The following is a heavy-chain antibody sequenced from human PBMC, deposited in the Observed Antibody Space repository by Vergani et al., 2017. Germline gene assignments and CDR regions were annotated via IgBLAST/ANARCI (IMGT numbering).Heavy chain of an antibody. CDR2: IYWNDDK. D-gene: IGHD3-9*01. J-gene: IGHJ6*03. CDR3: AHSLGSYDILTGYYPYYYYMDV. CDR1: GFSLSTSGVG. V-gene: IGHV2-5*01. Sequence: QITLKESGPTLVKPTQTLTLTCTFSGFSLSTSGVGVGWIRQPPGKALEWLALIYWNDDKRYSPSLKSRLTITKDTSKNQVVLTMTNMDPVDTATYYCAHSLGSYDILTGYYPYYYYMDVWGKGTTVTVSS.